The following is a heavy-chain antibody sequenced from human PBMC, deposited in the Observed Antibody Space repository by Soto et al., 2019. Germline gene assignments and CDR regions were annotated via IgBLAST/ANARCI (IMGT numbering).Heavy chain of an antibody. CDR1: GGSISSYY. D-gene: IGHD6-13*01. CDR2: IYTSGST. Sequence: SETLSLTCTVSGGSISSYYWSWIRQPAGKGLEWIGRIYTSGSTNYNPSLKSRVTMSVDTSKNQFSLKLSSVTAADTAVYYCARAWYSSSWRNWLDPWGQGTMVTVYS. CDR3: ARAWYSSSWRNWLDP. J-gene: IGHJ5*02. V-gene: IGHV4-4*07.